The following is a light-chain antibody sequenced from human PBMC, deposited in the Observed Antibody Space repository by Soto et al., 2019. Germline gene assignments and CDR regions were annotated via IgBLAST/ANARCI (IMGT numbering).Light chain of an antibody. Sequence: QSVLTQPPSVSGSPGQSVTISCTGTSTDFVSYNRVSWYQQPPGTAPNLIIYEASNRPSGVPHRFSGSKSGNTASLTISGLQAADEADYYCSLYTSENTDVFGTGTKLTVL. J-gene: IGLJ1*01. V-gene: IGLV2-18*01. CDR2: EAS. CDR1: STDFVSYNR. CDR3: SLYTSENTDV.